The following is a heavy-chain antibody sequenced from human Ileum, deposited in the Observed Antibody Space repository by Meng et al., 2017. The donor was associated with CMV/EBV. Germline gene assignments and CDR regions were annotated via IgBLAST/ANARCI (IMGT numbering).Heavy chain of an antibody. Sequence: GESLKISCAASGFTFSSYAMSWVRQAPGKGLEWVSVISGSGDSTYNADSVKGRFTISRDNSKNSQYLQMNSLKAEDTALYYCANGEMHGSTGDYWGQGTLVTVSS. J-gene: IGHJ4*02. V-gene: IGHV3-23*01. CDR1: GFTFSSYA. D-gene: IGHD2-8*02. CDR3: ANGEMHGSTGDY. CDR2: ISGSGDST.